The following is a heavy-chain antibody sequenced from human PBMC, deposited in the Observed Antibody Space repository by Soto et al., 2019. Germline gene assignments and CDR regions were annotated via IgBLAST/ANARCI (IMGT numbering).Heavy chain of an antibody. D-gene: IGHD6-13*01. CDR3: ARDALGGLYSSSWYPMDV. Sequence: SLRLSCAASGFTFSIYAMFWVRQAPGTGLEWVSGISASGSTGGNTYYADSVKGRFTISRDNSKNTLYLQMNSLRAEDTAVYYCARDALGGLYSSSWYPMDVWGQGTTVTVSS. CDR2: ISASGSTGGNT. J-gene: IGHJ6*02. V-gene: IGHV3-23*01. CDR1: GFTFSIYA.